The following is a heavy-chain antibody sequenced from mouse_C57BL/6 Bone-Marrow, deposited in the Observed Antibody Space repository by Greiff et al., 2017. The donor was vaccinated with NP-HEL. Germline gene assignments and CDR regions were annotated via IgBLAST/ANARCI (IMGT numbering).Heavy chain of an antibody. Sequence: QVQLQQSDAELVKPGASVKISCKVSGYTFTDHTIHWMKQRPEQGLEWIGYIYPRDGSTKSNEKFKGKATLTADKSSSTAYMQLHSMTSEDSAVYFCARGYYGSIPFAYWGQGTLVTVSA. V-gene: IGHV1-78*01. J-gene: IGHJ3*01. CDR1: GYTFTDHT. D-gene: IGHD1-1*01. CDR2: IYPRDGST. CDR3: ARGYYGSIPFAY.